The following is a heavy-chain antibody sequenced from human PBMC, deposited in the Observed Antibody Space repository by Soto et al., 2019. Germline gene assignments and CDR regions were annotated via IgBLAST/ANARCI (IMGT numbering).Heavy chain of an antibody. CDR2: INPNSGGT. V-gene: IGHV1-2*04. Sequence: QVQLVQSGAEVKKPGASVKVSCKASGYTFTGYYMHWVRQAPGQGLEWMGWINPNSGGTNYAKKFQGWVFMTRDTSISTAYMELSRLRSDDTAVYYCAREALVVGYYDSSGYYSSYYYYGMDVWGQGTTVTVSS. D-gene: IGHD3-22*01. CDR3: AREALVVGYYDSSGYYSSYYYYGMDV. J-gene: IGHJ6*02. CDR1: GYTFTGYY.